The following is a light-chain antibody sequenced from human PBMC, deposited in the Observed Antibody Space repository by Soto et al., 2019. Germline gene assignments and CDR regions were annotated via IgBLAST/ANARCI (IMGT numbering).Light chain of an antibody. CDR2: ENN. Sequence: QSVLTQPPSVSEAPGQRVTISCTGSSSNIGAGYEAHWYQQVPGTAPKLLIYENNNRPSGVPDRFSGSKSGPSASLAITGRQAEDEAEYYCQSYDSSLSGYVFGTGTKLTVL. V-gene: IGLV1-40*01. J-gene: IGLJ1*01. CDR3: QSYDSSLSGYV. CDR1: SSNIGAGYE.